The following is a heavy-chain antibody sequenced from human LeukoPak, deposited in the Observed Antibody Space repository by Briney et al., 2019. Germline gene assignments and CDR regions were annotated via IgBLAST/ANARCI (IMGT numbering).Heavy chain of an antibody. D-gene: IGHD3-10*01. CDR1: GGSFSGYY. CDR3: ARGWGATMVRGGFDP. V-gene: IGHV4-34*01. J-gene: IGHJ5*02. Sequence: SETLSLTCAVYGGSFSGYYWSWIRQPPGKGLEWIGEINHSGSTNYNPSLKGRVTISVDTSKNQFSLKLSSVTAADTAVYYCARGWGATMVRGGFDPWGQGTLVTVSS. CDR2: INHSGST.